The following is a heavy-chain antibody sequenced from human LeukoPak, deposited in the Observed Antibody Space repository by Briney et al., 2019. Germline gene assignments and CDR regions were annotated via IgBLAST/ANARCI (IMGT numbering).Heavy chain of an antibody. CDR3: ARGPPLTYNILTGYYIFDY. CDR1: GGSLSGYY. V-gene: IGHV4-34*01. J-gene: IGHJ4*02. D-gene: IGHD3-9*01. Sequence: SETLSLTCAVYGGSLSGYYWSWIRQPPGKGLEWIGEINHSGSTNYNPSLTSRVTISLDTPKNQFSLKLSSVTAADTAVYYCARGPPLTYNILTGYYIFDYWGQGTRVTVSS. CDR2: INHSGST.